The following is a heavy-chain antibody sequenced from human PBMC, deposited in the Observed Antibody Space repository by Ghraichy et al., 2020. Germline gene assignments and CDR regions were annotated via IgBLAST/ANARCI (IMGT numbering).Heavy chain of an antibody. CDR3: ARIGVPAAVYGLRYDAFDK. V-gene: IGHV4-59*08. D-gene: IGHD2-2*01. CDR1: GDYISSYS. CDR2: ISYSGST. J-gene: IGHJ3*02. Sequence: SQTLSLTCGVSGDYISSYSWTWIRQPPGKGLEWIGFISYSGSTNYNPSLKSRVTISEEKSKNQFSLELRFVTAADTAVYYCARIGVPAAVYGLRYDAFDKWGQGTTVTVSS.